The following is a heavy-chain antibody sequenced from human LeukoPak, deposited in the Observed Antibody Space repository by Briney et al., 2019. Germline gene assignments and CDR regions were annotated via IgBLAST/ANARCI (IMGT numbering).Heavy chain of an antibody. CDR1: GYTFTSYG. D-gene: IGHD3-10*01. CDR2: ISAYNGNT. J-gene: IGHJ5*02. CDR3: ARDRITMVRTKRENWFDP. V-gene: IGHV1-18*01. Sequence: ASVKVSCKASGYTFTSYGISWVRQAPGQGLEWMGWISAYNGNTNYAQKLQGRVTMTTDTSTCTAYMELRSLRSDDTAVYYCARDRITMVRTKRENWFDPWGQGTWSPSPQ.